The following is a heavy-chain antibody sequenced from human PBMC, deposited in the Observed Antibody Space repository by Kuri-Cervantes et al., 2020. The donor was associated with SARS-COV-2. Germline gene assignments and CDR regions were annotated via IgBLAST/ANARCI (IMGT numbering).Heavy chain of an antibody. V-gene: IGHV4-39*01. D-gene: IGHD6-6*01. Sequence: GSLRLSCTVSGGSISSSSNYWSWIRQPPGRGLEWIGSIYYSGSTYYNPSLKSRVTISVHTSKNQFSLKLSSVTAADTAGYYCARRNPTSSSSFDYWGQGTLVTVSS. CDR1: GGSISSSSNY. CDR3: ARRNPTSSSSFDY. J-gene: IGHJ4*02. CDR2: IYYSGST.